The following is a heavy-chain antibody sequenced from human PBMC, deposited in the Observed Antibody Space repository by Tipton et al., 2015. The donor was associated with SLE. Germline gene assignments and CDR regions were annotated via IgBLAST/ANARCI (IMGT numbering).Heavy chain of an antibody. D-gene: IGHD2-15*01. CDR3: ARSLLYYSGGSCYSDY. CDR2: IYYSGGT. V-gene: IGHV4-39*07. J-gene: IGHJ4*02. CDR1: GGSISSSSYY. Sequence: GLVKPSETLSLTCTVSGGSISSSSYYWGWIRQPPGKGLEWIGNIYYSGGTNYNPSLKSRVTISVDTSKNQFSLKLSSVTAADTAVYYCARSLLYYSGGSCYSDYWGQGTLLTVSS.